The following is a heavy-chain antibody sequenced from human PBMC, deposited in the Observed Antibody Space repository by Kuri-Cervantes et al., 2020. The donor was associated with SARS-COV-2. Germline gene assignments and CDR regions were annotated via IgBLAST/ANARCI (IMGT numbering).Heavy chain of an antibody. J-gene: IGHJ6*02. Sequence: SVKVSCKASGGTFSSYAISWVRQAPGQGLEWMGRIIPILGVANYAQKFQGRVTITADKSTSTAYMELSSLRSEDTAVYYCARKIGGGYCSGGSCWGMDVWGQGTTVTVSS. D-gene: IGHD2-15*01. CDR2: IIPILGVA. CDR3: ARKIGGGYCSGGSCWGMDV. CDR1: GGTFSSYA. V-gene: IGHV1-69*04.